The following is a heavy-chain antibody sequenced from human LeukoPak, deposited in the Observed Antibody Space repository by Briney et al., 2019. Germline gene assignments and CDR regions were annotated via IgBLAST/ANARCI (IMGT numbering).Heavy chain of an antibody. J-gene: IGHJ4*02. CDR3: AKVKGRGYNWNYYFDY. CDR1: GFTFSSYA. V-gene: IGHV3-23*01. CDR2: ISGSGGST. D-gene: IGHD1-7*01. Sequence: GGSLRLSCAASGFTFSSYAMSWVRQAPGKGLEWVSAISGSGGSTYYADSVKGRFTISRDNSKNTLYLQMNSLRAEDTAVYYCAKVKGRGYNWNYYFDYWGQGTLVTVFS.